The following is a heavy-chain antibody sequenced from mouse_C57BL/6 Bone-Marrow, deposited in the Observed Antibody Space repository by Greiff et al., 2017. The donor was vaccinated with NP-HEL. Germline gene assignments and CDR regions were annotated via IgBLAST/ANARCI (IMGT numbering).Heavy chain of an antibody. J-gene: IGHJ1*03. CDR1: GYTFTSYW. V-gene: IGHV1-53*01. D-gene: IGHD1-1*01. CDR3: ARRKVTTVVDHWYFDV. CDR2: INPSNGGT. Sequence: QVQLQQPGTELVKPGASVKLSCKASGYTFTSYWMHWVKQRPGQGLEWIGNINPSNGGTNYNEKFKSKATLTVDKSSSTAYMQLSSLTSEDSAVYYCARRKVTTVVDHWYFDVWGTGTTVTVSS.